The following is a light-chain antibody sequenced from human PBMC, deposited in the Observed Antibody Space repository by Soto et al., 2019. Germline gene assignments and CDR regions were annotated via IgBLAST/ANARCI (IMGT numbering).Light chain of an antibody. Sequence: DIQMTQSPTSLSASVGDRVTITCQASQGIRNFVVWYQQKPGKAPNLLINAASTLQSGVPSRFSGSGSGTDFTLTINSLQPEDVATYSCQKYSSVPVFGPGTKVEIK. J-gene: IGKJ3*01. CDR2: AAS. CDR3: QKYSSVPV. V-gene: IGKV1-27*01. CDR1: QGIRNF.